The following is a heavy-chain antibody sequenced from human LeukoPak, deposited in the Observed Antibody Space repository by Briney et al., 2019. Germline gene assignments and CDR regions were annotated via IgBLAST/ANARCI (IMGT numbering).Heavy chain of an antibody. CDR2: IKQDGSEK. J-gene: IGHJ4*02. CDR3: ARDMPFGVY. D-gene: IGHD3-16*01. V-gene: IGHV3-7*03. Sequence: GGSLRLSCAASGFTFSRYAMHWVRQAPGKGLEWVANIKQDGSEKNYVDSVKGRFTISRDNAKNSLYLQMNSLRAEDTAVYYCARDMPFGVYWGQGTLVTVSS. CDR1: GFTFSRYA.